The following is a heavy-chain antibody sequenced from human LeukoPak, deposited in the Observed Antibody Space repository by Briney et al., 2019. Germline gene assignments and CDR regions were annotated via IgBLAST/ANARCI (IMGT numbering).Heavy chain of an antibody. Sequence: GGSLRLSCAASGFTFSNAWMSWVRQAPGKGLEWVGRIKSKTDGGTTDYAAPVKGRFTISRDDSKNTLYLRMNSLKTEDTAVYYCTTRCSSTSCKYFDYWGQGTLVTVSS. CDR3: TTRCSSTSCKYFDY. CDR1: GFTFSNAW. V-gene: IGHV3-15*01. J-gene: IGHJ4*02. CDR2: IKSKTDGGTT. D-gene: IGHD2-2*01.